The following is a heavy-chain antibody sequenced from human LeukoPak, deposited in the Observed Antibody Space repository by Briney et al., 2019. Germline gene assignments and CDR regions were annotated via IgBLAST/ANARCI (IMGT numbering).Heavy chain of an antibody. Sequence: SETLSLTCAVYGGSFSGYYWSWIRQPPGKGLEWIGEINHSGSTYYNPSLKSRVTISVDTSKNQFSLKLSSVTAADTAVYYCARFGDWDYYFDYWGQGTLVTVSS. CDR2: INHSGST. CDR3: ARFGDWDYYFDY. V-gene: IGHV4-34*01. J-gene: IGHJ4*02. CDR1: GGSFSGYY. D-gene: IGHD3-10*01.